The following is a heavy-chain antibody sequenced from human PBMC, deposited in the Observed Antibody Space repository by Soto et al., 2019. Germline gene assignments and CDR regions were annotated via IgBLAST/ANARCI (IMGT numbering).Heavy chain of an antibody. CDR3: ARASGYDKWDTLNY. J-gene: IGHJ4*02. CDR2: VSYDGGNE. Sequence: QVQLVESGGGVVQPGRSLRLSCTASGFTFRSYAMHWVRQAPGKGLEWVASVSYDGGNEHYADSVKGRFTISRDNSKNTLSLQMNSLRVGDTAVFYCARASGYDKWDTLNYWGQGTQVTVSS. V-gene: IGHV3-30-3*01. D-gene: IGHD5-12*01. CDR1: GFTFRSYA.